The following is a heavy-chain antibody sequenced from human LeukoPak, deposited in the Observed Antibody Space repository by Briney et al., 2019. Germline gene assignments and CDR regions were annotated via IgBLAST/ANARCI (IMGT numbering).Heavy chain of an antibody. CDR3: AKNYGDYVNTFDH. V-gene: IGHV3-33*06. CDR1: GVTFSSYG. D-gene: IGHD4-17*01. CDR2: IWYDGSNK. J-gene: IGHJ4*02. Sequence: GGSLRLSCAASGVTFSSYGMHWVRQAPGKGLEWVAVIWYDGSNKYYADSVKGRFTISRDNSKNTLYLQMNSLRAEDTAVYFCAKNYGDYVNTFDHWGQGTLVTVSS.